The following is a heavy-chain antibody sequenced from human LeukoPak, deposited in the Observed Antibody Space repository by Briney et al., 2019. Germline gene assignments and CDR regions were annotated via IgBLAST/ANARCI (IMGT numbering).Heavy chain of an antibody. Sequence: GSLRLSCAASGFTVSSNYMSWVRQAPGKGLEWISYISGRSGTIYYADSLKGRFTISRDNAKNSLYLQMNSLRAEDTAVYYCGRDVQYHYMDVWGKGTTVTVSS. CDR3: GRDVQYHYMDV. J-gene: IGHJ6*03. CDR1: GFTVSSNY. CDR2: ISGRSGTI. V-gene: IGHV3-48*01.